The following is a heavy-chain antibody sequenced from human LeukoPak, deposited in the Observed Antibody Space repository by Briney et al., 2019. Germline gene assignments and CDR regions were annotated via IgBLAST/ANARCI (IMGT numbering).Heavy chain of an antibody. CDR2: ISAYNGNT. Sequence: ASVKVSCKASGYTFTSYGISWVRQAPGRGLEWMGWISAYNGNTNYAQKLQGRVTMTTDTSTSTAYMELRSLRSDDTAVYYCARDGVRLYYDFWSGPYGMDVWGQGTTVTVSS. J-gene: IGHJ6*02. CDR1: GYTFTSYG. D-gene: IGHD3-3*01. V-gene: IGHV1-18*01. CDR3: ARDGVRLYYDFWSGPYGMDV.